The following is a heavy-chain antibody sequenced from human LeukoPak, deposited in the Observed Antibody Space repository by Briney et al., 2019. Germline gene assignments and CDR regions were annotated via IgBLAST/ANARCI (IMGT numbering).Heavy chain of an antibody. Sequence: LGGSLRLSCAASGFTFSTYNMSWIRQAPGKGLEWVSYISSSSSYTNYADSVKGRFTISRDNAKNSLYLQMNSLRAEDTAVYYCARPKYSSGGPNDYWGQGTLVTVSS. V-gene: IGHV3-11*06. CDR2: ISSSSSYT. D-gene: IGHD6-19*01. J-gene: IGHJ4*02. CDR1: GFTFSTYN. CDR3: ARPKYSSGGPNDY.